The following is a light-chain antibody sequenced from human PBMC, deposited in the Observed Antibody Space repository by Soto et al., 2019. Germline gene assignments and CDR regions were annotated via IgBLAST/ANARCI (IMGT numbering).Light chain of an antibody. CDR3: HQRQSWPRT. Sequence: EIVMTQSPATLSVSPGGRATLSCRASQSISDTLAWYQQKPGQAPRLLIHGASTRATGFPARFSGSGSGTDFTLTISSLEPEDFAVYYCHQRQSWPRTFGQGTKVDIK. V-gene: IGKV3-15*01. CDR1: QSISDT. J-gene: IGKJ1*01. CDR2: GAS.